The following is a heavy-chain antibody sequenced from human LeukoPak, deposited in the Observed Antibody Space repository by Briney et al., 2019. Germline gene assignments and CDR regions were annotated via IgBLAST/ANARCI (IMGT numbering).Heavy chain of an antibody. V-gene: IGHV1-2*02. Sequence: ASVKVPCKASGYTFTGYYMHWVRQAPGQGLEWMGWINPNSGGTNYAQKFQGRVTMTRDTSISTAYMELSRLRSDDTAVYYCARGTGYSSSWFLNWGQGTLVTVSS. D-gene: IGHD6-13*01. CDR2: INPNSGGT. CDR1: GYTFTGYY. CDR3: ARGTGYSSSWFLN. J-gene: IGHJ1*01.